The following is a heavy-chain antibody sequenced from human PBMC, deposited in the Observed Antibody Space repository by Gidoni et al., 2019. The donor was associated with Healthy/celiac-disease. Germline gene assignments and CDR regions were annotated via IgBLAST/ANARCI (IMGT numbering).Heavy chain of an antibody. CDR2: ISGSGGST. Sequence: EVQLLESGGGLVQPGGSLRLSCAASGFTFSSYAMSWVRQAPGKGLEWVSAISGSGGSTYYADSVKGRFTISRDNSKNTLYLQMNSLRAEDTAVYYCAKDREGAYSYGYEYDYWGQGTLVTVSS. J-gene: IGHJ4*02. CDR1: GFTFSSYA. CDR3: AKDREGAYSYGYEYDY. D-gene: IGHD5-18*01. V-gene: IGHV3-23*01.